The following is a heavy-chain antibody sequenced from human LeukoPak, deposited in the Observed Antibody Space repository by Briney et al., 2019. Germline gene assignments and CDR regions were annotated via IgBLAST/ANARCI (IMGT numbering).Heavy chain of an antibody. D-gene: IGHD3-10*01. Sequence: PGGSLRLSCAASGFTFSGSAMHWVRQASGKGLEWVGRIRSKANSYATAYAASVKGSFTISRDDSKNTAYLQMNSLKTEDTAVYYCSGSDAFDIWGQGTMVTVSS. J-gene: IGHJ3*02. CDR2: IRSKANSYAT. V-gene: IGHV3-73*01. CDR3: SGSDAFDI. CDR1: GFTFSGSA.